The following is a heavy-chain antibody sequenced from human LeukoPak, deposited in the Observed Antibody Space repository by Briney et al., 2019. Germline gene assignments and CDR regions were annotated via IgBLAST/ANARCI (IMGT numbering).Heavy chain of an antibody. CDR3: ATDGAGFDT. CDR2: IWYDGSNK. CDR1: GFTFGSYG. J-gene: IGHJ5*02. V-gene: IGHV3-33*03. Sequence: GGSLRLSCAASGFTFGSYGIQWVRQAPGKGLEWVAVIWYDGSNKYYADSVKGRFTISRDNAKKSLYLEMNNLRAEDTAVYYCATDGAGFDTWGQGVLVTVSS.